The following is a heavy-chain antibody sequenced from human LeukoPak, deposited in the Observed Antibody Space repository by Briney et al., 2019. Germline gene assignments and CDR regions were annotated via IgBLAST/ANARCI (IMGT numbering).Heavy chain of an antibody. CDR1: GGYFSGYY. CDR3: ARGPAIFGVVIIKPLDY. Sequence: PSETLSLTCAVYGGYFSGYYWSWIRQPPGEELEWIGEINHSGSTNYNPSLKSRVTISVDTSKNQFSLKLSSVTAADTAVYYCARGPAIFGVVIIKPLDYWGQGTLVTVSS. J-gene: IGHJ4*02. V-gene: IGHV4-34*01. D-gene: IGHD3-3*01. CDR2: INHSGST.